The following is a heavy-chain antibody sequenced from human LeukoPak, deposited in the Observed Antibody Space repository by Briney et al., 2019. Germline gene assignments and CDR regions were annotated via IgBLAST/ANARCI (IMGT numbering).Heavy chain of an antibody. Sequence: PSETLSLTCTVSGGSISSYYWSWIRQPPGKGLEWIGYIYYSGSTNYNPSLKSRVTISVDTSKNQFSLKLTSVTAADTALYYCARSELSCSGGSCPTRYAFDIWGQGTVVTASS. D-gene: IGHD2-15*01. CDR1: GGSISSYY. V-gene: IGHV4-59*01. CDR2: IYYSGST. J-gene: IGHJ3*02. CDR3: ARSELSCSGGSCPTRYAFDI.